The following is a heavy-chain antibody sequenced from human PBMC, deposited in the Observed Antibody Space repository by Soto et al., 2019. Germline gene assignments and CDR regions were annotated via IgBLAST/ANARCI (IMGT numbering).Heavy chain of an antibody. D-gene: IGHD3-3*01. CDR2: IYHSGST. CDR3: ASSLTIFGGAFDI. V-gene: IGHV4-30-2*01. Sequence: SETLSLTCAVSGGSVSSGGYSWSWIRQPPGKGLEWIGYIYHSGSTYYNPSLKSRVTISVDRSKNQSSLKLSSVTAADTAVYYCASSLTIFGGAFDIWGQGTMVTVSS. J-gene: IGHJ3*02. CDR1: GGSVSSGGYS.